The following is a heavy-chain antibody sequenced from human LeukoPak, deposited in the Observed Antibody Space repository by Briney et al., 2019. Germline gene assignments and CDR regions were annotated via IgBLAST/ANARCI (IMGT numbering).Heavy chain of an antibody. Sequence: GSLRLSCAASGFTFSSYSMNWVRQAPGKGLEWIGYIYYNGNTNYSPSLKSRVTMSVDTSKNLFSLKVGSVTAADTAVYYCARGRSNYYGMDVWGQGTTVTVSS. CDR2: IYYNGNT. D-gene: IGHD1-26*01. V-gene: IGHV4-59*01. J-gene: IGHJ6*02. CDR3: ARGRSNYYGMDV. CDR1: GFTFSSYS.